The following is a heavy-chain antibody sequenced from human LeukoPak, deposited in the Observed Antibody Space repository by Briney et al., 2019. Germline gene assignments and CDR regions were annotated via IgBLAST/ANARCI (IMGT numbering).Heavy chain of an antibody. CDR2: ISSRSSYI. Sequence: GGSLRLSCAASGFTFSGYSMNWVRQAPGKGLEWVSSISSRSSYIDYADSLKGRFTISRDNSKNTVYLQMNSLRAEDTAVYFCAKEYGYDYNYFYSMDVWGKGTTVTISS. CDR3: AKEYGYDYNYFYSMDV. CDR1: GFTFSGYS. J-gene: IGHJ6*03. D-gene: IGHD1-1*01. V-gene: IGHV3-21*01.